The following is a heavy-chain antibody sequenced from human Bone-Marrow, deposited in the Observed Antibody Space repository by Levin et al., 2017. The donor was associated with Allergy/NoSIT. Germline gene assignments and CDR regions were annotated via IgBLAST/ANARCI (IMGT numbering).Heavy chain of an antibody. Sequence: SCAASGFTFNDYTMHWVRQAPGKGLEWVSLVSWDGGGTYYAASVKGRFTISRDNSKNSLYLQMNSLRTEDTALYYCEQASYYDSSGYPGEYFQHWGQGTLVTVSS. CDR1: GFTFNDYT. CDR3: EQASYYDSSGYPGEYFQH. D-gene: IGHD3-22*01. CDR2: VSWDGGGT. J-gene: IGHJ1*01. V-gene: IGHV3-43*01.